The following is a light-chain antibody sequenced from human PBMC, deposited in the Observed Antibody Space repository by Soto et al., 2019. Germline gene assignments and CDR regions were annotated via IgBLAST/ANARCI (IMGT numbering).Light chain of an antibody. CDR2: DVT. CDR3: SSHRSSSFYV. CDR1: SSDIGSYNY. Sequence: QSALTQPASVSGSPGQSITISCTGTSSDIGSYNYVSWYQQHPGQAPTLMIYDVTNRPSGVSNRFSGSKSGNTASLTISGLQAEDEADYYCSSHRSSSFYVFGTGTKLTVL. J-gene: IGLJ1*01. V-gene: IGLV2-14*03.